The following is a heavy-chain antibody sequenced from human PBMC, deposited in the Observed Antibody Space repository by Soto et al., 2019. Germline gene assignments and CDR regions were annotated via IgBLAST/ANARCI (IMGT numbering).Heavy chain of an antibody. D-gene: IGHD3-9*01. CDR2: MSNDGSKR. CDR3: AKVKVGPPARGWHFDVVTGSRSAYDYDYGMDV. Sequence: QVQLVESGGGVVQPGRSLRLSCVASGFTFSSYGMHWVRQAPGKGLEWVALMSNDGSKRYYADSVKGRFTISRDSSKNTLYRQXXXLXXEDTAVYYCAKVKVGPPARGWHFDVVTGSRSAYDYDYGMDVWGQGTTVTVSS. CDR1: GFTFSSYG. V-gene: IGHV3-30*18. J-gene: IGHJ6*02.